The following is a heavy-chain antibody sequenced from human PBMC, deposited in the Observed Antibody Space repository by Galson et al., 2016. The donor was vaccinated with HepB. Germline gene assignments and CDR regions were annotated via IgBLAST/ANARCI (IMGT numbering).Heavy chain of an antibody. Sequence: ETLSLTCAVYGVSFSTYYWTWIRQPPGKGLEWIGEINHRGRNSYNPSLKSRVTISVDMFKNQFSLKLSSVTAADTAMYYCASVIGFCSGGNCYFPWGQGTKVTVS. CDR2: INHRGRN. D-gene: IGHD2-15*01. V-gene: IGHV4-34*01. CDR1: GVSFSTYY. J-gene: IGHJ3*01. CDR3: ASVIGFCSGGNCYFP.